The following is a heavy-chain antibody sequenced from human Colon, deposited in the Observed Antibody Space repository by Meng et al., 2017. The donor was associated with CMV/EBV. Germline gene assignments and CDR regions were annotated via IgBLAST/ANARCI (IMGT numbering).Heavy chain of an antibody. CDR2: IRPGGGET. Sequence: ETLSLTCAASGFSFTSFWMAWVRQAPGKGLEWVASIRPGGGETYYGDSMKDRFTISRDNDNDSLFLQMSSLRVEDTAVYYCARWGFSGMFRASGRQAADWLAPWGRGTLVTVSS. CDR3: ARWGFSGMFRASGRQAADWLAP. D-gene: IGHD3-10*01. V-gene: IGHV3-7*01. J-gene: IGHJ5*02. CDR1: GFSFTSFW.